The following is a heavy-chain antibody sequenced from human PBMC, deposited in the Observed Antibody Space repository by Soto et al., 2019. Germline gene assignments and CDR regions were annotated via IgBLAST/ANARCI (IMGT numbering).Heavy chain of an antibody. V-gene: IGHV3-7*01. Sequence: GGSLRLSCAASGFTFTNYWMNWVRQAPGKGLEWVANIKPDGSEKYYLDSVKGRFTISRDNANNSLSLQMTSLRAEDTAFYYCARENKLIYWGQGILVTVSS. CDR2: IKPDGSEK. CDR1: GFTFTNYW. J-gene: IGHJ4*02. CDR3: ARENKLIY.